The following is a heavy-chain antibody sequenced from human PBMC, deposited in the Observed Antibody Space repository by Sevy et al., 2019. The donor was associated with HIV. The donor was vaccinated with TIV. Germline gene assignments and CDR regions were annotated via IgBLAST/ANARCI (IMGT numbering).Heavy chain of an antibody. V-gene: IGHV6-1*01. D-gene: IGHD5-18*01. CDR3: ARDQRGYSYGYPNYYGMDV. J-gene: IGHJ6*02. CDR2: TYYRSKWYN. Sequence: SQTLSLTCAISGDSVSSNSAAWNWIRQSPSRGLEWLGRTYYRSKWYNDYAVSVKSRITINPDTSKNQFSLQLNSVTPEDTAVYYCARDQRGYSYGYPNYYGMDVWGQGTLVTVSS. CDR1: GDSVSSNSAA.